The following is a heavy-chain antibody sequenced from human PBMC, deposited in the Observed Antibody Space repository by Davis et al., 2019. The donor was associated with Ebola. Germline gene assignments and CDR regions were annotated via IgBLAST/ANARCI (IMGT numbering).Heavy chain of an antibody. V-gene: IGHV4-39*01. D-gene: IGHD6-19*01. CDR1: GGSMYSNSYY. J-gene: IGHJ4*02. Sequence: MPSETLSLTCTVSGGSMYSNSYYWGWIRQPPGKGLEWIGRIYYSGTTYYNPSLKSRVTISVDTSKNQFSLKLSSVTAADTAVYYCARQEQWLIRGGYFDYWGQGTLVTVSS. CDR2: IYYSGTT. CDR3: ARQEQWLIRGGYFDY.